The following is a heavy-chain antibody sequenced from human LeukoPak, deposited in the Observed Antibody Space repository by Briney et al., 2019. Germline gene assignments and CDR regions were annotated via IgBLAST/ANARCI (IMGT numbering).Heavy chain of an antibody. CDR1: GYTFTSYD. Sequence: GASVKVSCKASGYTFTSYDINWVRQATGQGLEWMGWMNPNSGNTGYAQKFQGRVAITRNTSISTAYMELSSLRSEDTAVYYCARGYSSGWGHVDYWGQGTLVTVSS. V-gene: IGHV1-8*03. CDR3: ARGYSSGWGHVDY. D-gene: IGHD6-19*01. J-gene: IGHJ4*02. CDR2: MNPNSGNT.